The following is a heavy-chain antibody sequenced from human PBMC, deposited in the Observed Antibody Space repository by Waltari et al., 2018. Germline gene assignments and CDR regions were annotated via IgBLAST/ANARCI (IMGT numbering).Heavy chain of an antibody. V-gene: IGHV3-23*01. CDR3: AKGLSYYYGMDV. CDR2: LSGSGGST. CDR1: GFTFSSYA. D-gene: IGHD3-16*01. Sequence: EVQLLESGGGLVQPGGSLRLSCAASGFTFSSYAMSWVRQAPGKGLEWVSALSGSGGSTYYADSVKGRFTISRDNSKNTLYLQMNSLRAEDTAVYYCAKGLSYYYGMDVWGQGTTVTVSS. J-gene: IGHJ6*02.